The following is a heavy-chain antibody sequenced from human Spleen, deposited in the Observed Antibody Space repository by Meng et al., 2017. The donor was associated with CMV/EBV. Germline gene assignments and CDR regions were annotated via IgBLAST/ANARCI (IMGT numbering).Heavy chain of an antibody. CDR3: ARAGAAVTTNFDF. CDR1: GYKFDIYG. Sequence: QIQLVQSGPELRRPGAAVKVSCKASGYKFDIYGTTLVRPAPGQGLEWVGWVGAENGETNYGQKFQGRVTVTADTFTKTAYMEMRSLRSDDSAIYYCARAGAAVTTNFDFWGQGTLVTVSS. J-gene: IGHJ4*02. D-gene: IGHD4-17*01. CDR2: VGAENGET. V-gene: IGHV1-18*01.